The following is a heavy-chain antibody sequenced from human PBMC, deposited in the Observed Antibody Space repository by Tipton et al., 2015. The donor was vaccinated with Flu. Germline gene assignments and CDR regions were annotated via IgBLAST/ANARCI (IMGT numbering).Heavy chain of an antibody. CDR2: IYTTGSV. V-gene: IGHV4-61*02. CDR3: ARSPSYSGSGIYPYYFGD. CDR1: GGFITSGSYY. Sequence: TLSLTCSISGGFITSGSYYWSWIRQSAGRGLEWIGRIYTTGSVNYNPSLRGRVTIAGDTSRNHFSLQLTSVTAADTAVYFCARSPSYSGSGIYPYYFGDWGQGTLVTVAS. D-gene: IGHD3-10*01. J-gene: IGHJ4*02.